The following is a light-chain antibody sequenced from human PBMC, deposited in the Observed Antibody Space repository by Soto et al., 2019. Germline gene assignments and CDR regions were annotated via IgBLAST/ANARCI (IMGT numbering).Light chain of an antibody. CDR3: SSYTINSTLYV. Sequence: QSVLTQPASLSGSPGQSITISCTGTSSDVGGYNYVSWYQQHPGKAPKLMIYEVSNRPSGVSNRFSGSKSGNTASLTISGLQAEDEADYYCSSYTINSTLYVFGTGTKLTVL. J-gene: IGLJ1*01. CDR2: EVS. V-gene: IGLV2-14*01. CDR1: SSDVGGYNY.